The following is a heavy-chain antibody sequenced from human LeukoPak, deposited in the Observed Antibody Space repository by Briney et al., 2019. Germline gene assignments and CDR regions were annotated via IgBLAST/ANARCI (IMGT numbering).Heavy chain of an antibody. J-gene: IGHJ4*02. Sequence: PGGSLRLSCAASGFTFSSYAMSWVRQAPGNGLEWVANIKQDGSEKYYVDSVKGRFTISRDNAKNSLYLQMNSLRAEDTVVYYCAREGNAIFGVVTPTYYFDYWGQGTLVTVSS. CDR2: IKQDGSEK. D-gene: IGHD3-3*01. CDR1: GFTFSSYA. V-gene: IGHV3-7*01. CDR3: AREGNAIFGVVTPTYYFDY.